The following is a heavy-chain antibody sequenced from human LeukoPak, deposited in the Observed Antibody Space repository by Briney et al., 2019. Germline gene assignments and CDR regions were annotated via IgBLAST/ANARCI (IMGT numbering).Heavy chain of an antibody. J-gene: IGHJ4*02. V-gene: IGHV1-18*01. CDR1: GYTFTSYG. Sequence: ASVKVSCKASGYTFTSYGISWVRQAPGQGLEWMGWISAYNGNTNYAQKLQGRVTMTTDTSTSTAYMELRSLRSDDTAVYYCARALLGYCSGGSCYALDYWAREPWSPSPQ. CDR2: ISAYNGNT. CDR3: ARALLGYCSGGSCYALDY. D-gene: IGHD2-15*01.